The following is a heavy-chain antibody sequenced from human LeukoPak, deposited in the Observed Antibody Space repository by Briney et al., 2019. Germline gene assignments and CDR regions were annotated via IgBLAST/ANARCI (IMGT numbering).Heavy chain of an antibody. D-gene: IGHD3-3*01. J-gene: IGHJ3*02. CDR2: INHSGST. Sequence: SSETLSLTCGVYGGSFSGYYWSWIRQPPGKGLEWIGEINHSGSTNYNPSLKSRVTISVDTSKNQFSLKLSSVTAADTAVYYCARGGLRFLEWLLSPPHGAFDIWGQGTMVTVSS. CDR1: GGSFSGYY. V-gene: IGHV4-34*01. CDR3: ARGGLRFLEWLLSPPHGAFDI.